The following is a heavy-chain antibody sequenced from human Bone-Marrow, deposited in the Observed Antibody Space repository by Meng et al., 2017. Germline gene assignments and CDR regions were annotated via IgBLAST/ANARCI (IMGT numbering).Heavy chain of an antibody. D-gene: IGHD4-23*01. J-gene: IGHJ4*02. CDR3: AGVPPDYGGNSCDY. V-gene: IGHV4-34*01. Sequence: SETLSLTCAVYGGSFSGYYWSWIRQPPGKGLEWIGEINHSGSTNYNPSLKTRVTISVDTSKNQFSLKLSSVTAADTAVYYCAGVPPDYGGNSCDYWGQGTLVTVSS. CDR1: GGSFSGYY. CDR2: INHSGST.